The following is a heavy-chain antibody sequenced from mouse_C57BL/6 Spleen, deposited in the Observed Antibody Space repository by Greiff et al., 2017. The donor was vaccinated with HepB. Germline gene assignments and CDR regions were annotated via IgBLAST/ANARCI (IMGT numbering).Heavy chain of an antibody. Sequence: VQLQQSGAELVRPGASVTLSCKASGYTFTDYEMHWVKQTPVHGLEWIGAIDPETGGTAYNQKFKGKAILTADKSSSTAYMALRSLTSEDSAVYYCTRRAQASAMDYWGQGTSVTVSS. CDR3: TRRAQASAMDY. V-gene: IGHV1-15*01. CDR1: GYTFTDYE. J-gene: IGHJ4*01. CDR2: IDPETGGT. D-gene: IGHD3-2*02.